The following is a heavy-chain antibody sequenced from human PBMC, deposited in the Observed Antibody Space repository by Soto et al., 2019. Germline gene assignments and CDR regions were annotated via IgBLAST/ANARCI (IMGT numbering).Heavy chain of an antibody. CDR1: GGSISSGDCC. Sequence: SETLSLTCTVSGGSISSGDCCWSWIRQPPGKGLEWIGYIHYSGLTYYNPSLQSRVTISIDTSKKQFSLTLTSVTAADTAVYYCARADTDYFFDYWGQGALVTVSS. D-gene: IGHD2-21*02. V-gene: IGHV4-30-4*01. J-gene: IGHJ4*02. CDR3: ARADTDYFFDY. CDR2: IHYSGLT.